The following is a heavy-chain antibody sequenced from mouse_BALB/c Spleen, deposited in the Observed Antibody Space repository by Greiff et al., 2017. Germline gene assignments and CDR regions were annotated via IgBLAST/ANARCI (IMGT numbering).Heavy chain of an antibody. Sequence: EVKLVESGGGLVQPGGSLRLSCATSGFTFTDYYMSWVRQPPGKALEWLGFIRKKANGYTTEYSASVKGRFTISRDNSQSILYLQMNTLRAEDSATYYCARIGYGAMDYWGQGTSVNVSS. V-gene: IGHV7-3*02. CDR2: IRKKANGYTT. CDR3: ARIGYGAMDY. J-gene: IGHJ4*01. D-gene: IGHD2-14*01. CDR1: GFTFTDYY.